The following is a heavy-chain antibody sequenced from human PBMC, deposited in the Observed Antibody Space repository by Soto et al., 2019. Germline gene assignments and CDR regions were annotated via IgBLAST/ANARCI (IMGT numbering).Heavy chain of an antibody. CDR1: EFTFSSYE. V-gene: IGHV3-48*03. CDR2: ISSSGSTI. Sequence: EVQLVESGGGLVRPGGSLRLSCAASEFTFSSYEMHWVRQAPGKGLEWVSYISSSGSTIYYADSVKGRFTISRDNTKSSLFMQMDSLRAEDTALYYCARAQETDNFSSLGYYYTMDVWGQGTTVTVSS. D-gene: IGHD3-3*01. CDR3: ARAQETDNFSSLGYYYTMDV. J-gene: IGHJ6*02.